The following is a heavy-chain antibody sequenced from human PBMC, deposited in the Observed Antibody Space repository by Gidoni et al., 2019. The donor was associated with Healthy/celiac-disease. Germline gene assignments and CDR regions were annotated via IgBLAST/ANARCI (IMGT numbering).Heavy chain of an antibody. J-gene: IGHJ3*02. CDR2: ISSNGGST. D-gene: IGHD3-22*01. Sequence: EVQLVESGGGLVQPGGSLRLSCSPSGFTFSSYAMHWVRQAPGKGLEYVSAISSNGGSTYYADSVKGRFTISRDNSKNTLYLQMSSLRAEDTAVYYCVSGYYYDSSGYSERDAFDIWGQGTMVTVSS. V-gene: IGHV3-64D*09. CDR3: VSGYYYDSSGYSERDAFDI. CDR1: GFTFSSYA.